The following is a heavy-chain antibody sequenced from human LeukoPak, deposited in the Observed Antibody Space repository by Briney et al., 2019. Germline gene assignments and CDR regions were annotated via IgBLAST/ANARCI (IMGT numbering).Heavy chain of an antibody. Sequence: PSETLSLTCTVSGGSISSYYWSWIRQPPGKGLEWIAYIYDIGSINYNPSLKSRVTISLDPSKNQFSLKLSSVTAADTAVYYCAGHHPRNTVDFWGQGTLVTVSS. J-gene: IGHJ4*02. V-gene: IGHV4-59*08. CDR1: GGSISSYY. D-gene: IGHD2/OR15-2a*01. CDR3: AGHHPRNTVDF. CDR2: IYDIGSI.